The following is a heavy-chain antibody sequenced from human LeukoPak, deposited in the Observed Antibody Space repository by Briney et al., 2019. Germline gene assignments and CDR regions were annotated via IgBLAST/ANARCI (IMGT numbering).Heavy chain of an antibody. Sequence: GGSLRLSCTASGFTFGDYAMSWVRQAPGKGLEWVGFIRSKAYGGTTEYAASVKGRFTISRDDSKSIAYLQMNSLKTEDTAVYYCTRARAGSGSYYHYFDYWGQGTLVTVSS. CDR3: TRARAGSGSYYHYFDY. D-gene: IGHD1-26*01. CDR1: GFTFGDYA. J-gene: IGHJ4*02. V-gene: IGHV3-49*04. CDR2: IRSKAYGGTT.